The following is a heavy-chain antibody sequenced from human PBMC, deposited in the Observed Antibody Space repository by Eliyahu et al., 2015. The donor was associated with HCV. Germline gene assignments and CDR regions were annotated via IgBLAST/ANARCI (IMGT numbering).Heavy chain of an antibody. D-gene: IGHD3-22*01. CDR2: IIPIFGTA. CDR1: GGTFSSYA. CDR3: ARVGPRRYYDSILNWFDP. J-gene: IGHJ5*02. Sequence: EVKKPGSSVKVSCKASGGTFSSYAISWVRQAPGQGLEWMGGIIPIFGTANYAQKFQGRVTITADESTSTAYMELSSLRSEETAVYYCARVGPRRYYDSILNWFDPWGQGTLVTVSS. V-gene: IGHV1-69*01.